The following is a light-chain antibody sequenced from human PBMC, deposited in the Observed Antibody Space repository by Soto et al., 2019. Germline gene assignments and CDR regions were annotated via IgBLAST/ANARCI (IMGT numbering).Light chain of an antibody. CDR1: QGIGSY. V-gene: IGKV1-9*01. J-gene: IGKJ1*01. CDR3: QQYNTYWT. Sequence: IQLTQSPSSLSASLGDRVAITFRASQGIGSYLAWYQQKPGEAPKLLIFAASSLQSGVPSRFSGSGSGTEFTLTISSLQPDDAATYYCQQYNTYWTFGQGTKVDIK. CDR2: AAS.